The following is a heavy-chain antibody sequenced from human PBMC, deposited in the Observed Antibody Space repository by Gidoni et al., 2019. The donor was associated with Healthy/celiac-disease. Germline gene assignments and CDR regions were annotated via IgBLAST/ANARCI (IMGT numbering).Heavy chain of an antibody. CDR1: GLTFSSYA. CDR2: ISGSGGST. J-gene: IGHJ4*02. D-gene: IGHD3-10*01. V-gene: IGHV3-23*01. Sequence: EVQLLEPGGGLVQPGGSLRLSCAASGLTFSSYAMSGVRQTPGTGLEWVAAISGSGGSTYYADYVKGRFTIYRDNSKNTLYLKMNSLRAEDTAVYYCAKGHSRMVRGVNKYYFDYWGQGTLVTVSS. CDR3: AKGHSRMVRGVNKYYFDY.